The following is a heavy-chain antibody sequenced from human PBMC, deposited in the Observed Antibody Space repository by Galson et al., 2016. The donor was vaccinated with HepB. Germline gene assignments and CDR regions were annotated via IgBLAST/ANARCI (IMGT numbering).Heavy chain of an antibody. D-gene: IGHD4-17*01. CDR3: ARDLGDYRGMDV. Sequence: SLRLSCAASGFTFSSQSMNWVRQAPGKGLEWVSSISSSSTYIYYADSVRGRFTISSDNAKNSVYLQMNSLRAEDTAVYYCARDLGDYRGMDVWGQGTTATVSS. CDR1: GFTFSSQS. J-gene: IGHJ6*02. V-gene: IGHV3-21*01. CDR2: ISSSSTYI.